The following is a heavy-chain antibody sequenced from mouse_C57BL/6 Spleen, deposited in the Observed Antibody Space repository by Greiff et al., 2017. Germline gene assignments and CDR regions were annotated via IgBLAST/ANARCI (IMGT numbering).Heavy chain of an antibody. CDR3: TPNPFAY. CDR1: GYTFTDYE. J-gene: IGHJ3*01. CDR2: IDPETGGT. D-gene: IGHD4-1*01. Sequence: QVLLQQSGAELVRPGASVTLSCKASGYTFTDYEMHWVKQTPVHGLEWIGAIDPETGGTAYNQKFKGKAILTADKSSSTAYMELRSLTSEDSAVYYCTPNPFAYWGQGTLVTVSA. V-gene: IGHV1-15*01.